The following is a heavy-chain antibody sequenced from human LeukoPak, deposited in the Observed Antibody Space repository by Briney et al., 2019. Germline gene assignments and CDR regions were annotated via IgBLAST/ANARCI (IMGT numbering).Heavy chain of an antibody. V-gene: IGHV4-39*01. CDR1: GGSISSGGYY. CDR3: GRQYSSGWPWFDP. Sequence: PSETRSLTCTVSGGSISSGGYYWGWIRQPPGKGLEWIGSIYYSGSTYYNPSLKSRVTISVDTSKNQFSLKLTSVTAADAALYYCGRQYSSGWPWFDPWGQGTLVTVSS. D-gene: IGHD6-19*01. J-gene: IGHJ5*02. CDR2: IYYSGST.